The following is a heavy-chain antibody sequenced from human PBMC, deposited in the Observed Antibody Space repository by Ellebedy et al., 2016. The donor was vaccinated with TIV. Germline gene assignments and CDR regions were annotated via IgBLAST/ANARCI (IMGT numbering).Heavy chain of an antibody. Sequence: SVKVSCXASGGTSTGLPISWVRQAPGQGLEWVGGIIPTAGIVDYSQKLQGSVTITADESSNTTNMELRSLRSEDTAVYYSARDKAHCDVSRCVGGNWFGPWGQGTLVTVSS. D-gene: IGHD1-26*01. J-gene: IGHJ5*02. CDR3: ARDKAHCDVSRCVGGNWFGP. CDR2: IIPTAGIV. CDR1: GGTSTGLP. V-gene: IGHV1-69*10.